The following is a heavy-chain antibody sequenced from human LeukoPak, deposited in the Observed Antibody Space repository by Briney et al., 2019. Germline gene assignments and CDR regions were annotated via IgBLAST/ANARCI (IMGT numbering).Heavy chain of an antibody. CDR1: GFNFGIYG. Sequence: GGSLRLSCTASGFNFGIYGMHWVRQAPGKGLEWVAVMWDDGTNEYYVESVKGRFTISRDNGKRTLYLQMNSLRVEDTAVYYCARAPTVSVGYCSSSSCQADSWGQGTLVTVSS. D-gene: IGHD2-2*01. J-gene: IGHJ5*01. V-gene: IGHV3-33*01. CDR2: MWDDGTNE. CDR3: ARAPTVSVGYCSSSSCQADS.